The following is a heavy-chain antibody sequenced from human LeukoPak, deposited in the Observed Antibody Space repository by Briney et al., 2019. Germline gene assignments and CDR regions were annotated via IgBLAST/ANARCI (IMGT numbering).Heavy chain of an antibody. CDR1: GFTFSSYW. J-gene: IGHJ6*03. Sequence: GWSLRLSFAASGFTFSSYWMSWVRQAPGKGLEWVANIKQDGSEKYYVDFVKGRFTISRDNSKNTLYLQMNSLRAEDTAVYYCAKEEGGYGSGSYYMNYYYYYMDVWGKGTTVTISS. CDR2: IKQDGSEK. V-gene: IGHV3-7*03. CDR3: AKEEGGYGSGSYYMNYYYYYMDV. D-gene: IGHD3-10*01.